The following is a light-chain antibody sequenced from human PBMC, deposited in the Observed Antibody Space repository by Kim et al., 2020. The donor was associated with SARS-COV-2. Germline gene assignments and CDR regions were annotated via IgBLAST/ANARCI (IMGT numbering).Light chain of an antibody. V-gene: IGLV2-8*01. CDR1: SSDVGGHNY. J-gene: IGLJ3*02. CDR3: SSYAGSDNLV. Sequence: GQSVTISCTGTSSDVGGHNYVSWYQQHPGKAPKLMIYEVTKRPSGVPDRFSGSKSANTASLTVSGLQAEDEADYYCSSYAGSDNLVFGGGTQLTVL. CDR2: EVT.